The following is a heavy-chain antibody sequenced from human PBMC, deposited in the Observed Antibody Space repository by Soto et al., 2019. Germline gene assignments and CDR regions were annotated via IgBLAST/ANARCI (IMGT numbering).Heavy chain of an antibody. Sequence: GGSLRLSCAASGFTFSSYSMNWVRQAPGKGLEWVSYISSSSSTIYYADSVKGRFTISRDNAKNSLYLQMNSLRAEDTAVYYCARGVVAATNYFDYWGQGTLVTVSS. CDR3: ARGVVAATNYFDY. CDR2: ISSSSSTI. CDR1: GFTFSSYS. J-gene: IGHJ4*02. V-gene: IGHV3-48*01. D-gene: IGHD2-15*01.